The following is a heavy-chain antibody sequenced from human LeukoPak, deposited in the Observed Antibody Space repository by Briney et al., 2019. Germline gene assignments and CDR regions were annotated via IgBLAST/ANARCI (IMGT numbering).Heavy chain of an antibody. V-gene: IGHV1-18*01. D-gene: IGHD4-17*01. CDR1: GYTFTSYG. CDR2: ISAYNGNT. Sequence: ASVKVSCNASGYTFTSYGISWVRQAPGQGLEWMGWISAYNGNTNYAQKLQGRVTMTTDTSTSTAYMELRSLRSDDTAVYYCARVPDYGDYCDYWGQGTPVTVSS. CDR3: ARVPDYGDYCDY. J-gene: IGHJ4*02.